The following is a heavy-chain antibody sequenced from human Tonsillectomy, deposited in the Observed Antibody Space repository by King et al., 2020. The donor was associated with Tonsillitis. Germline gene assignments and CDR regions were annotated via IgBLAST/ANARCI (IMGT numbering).Heavy chain of an antibody. CDR2: ISYDGSNK. D-gene: IGHD6-19*01. V-gene: IGHV3-30*04. CDR1: GFTFSSYA. CDR3: ASEWAVAGTLDY. J-gene: IGHJ4*02. Sequence: VQLVESGGGVVQPGRSLRLSCAASGFTFSSYAMHWVRQAPGKGLEWVAVISYDGSNKYYADSVKGRFTISRDNSKNTLYLQMNSLRAEDTAVYYCASEWAVAGTLDYWGQGTLVTVSS.